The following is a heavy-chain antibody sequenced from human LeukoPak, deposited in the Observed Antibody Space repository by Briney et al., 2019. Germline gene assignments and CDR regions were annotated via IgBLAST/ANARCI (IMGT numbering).Heavy chain of an antibody. Sequence: PEGSLRLSCAASGFTVSSNYMSWVRQAPGKGLEWVSVIYSGGSTYYADSVKGRFTISRDNAKNSLYLQMNSLRADDTAVYYCARPPTVKTPDFDHWGQGTLVIVSS. D-gene: IGHD4-11*01. CDR2: IYSGGST. CDR3: ARPPTVKTPDFDH. J-gene: IGHJ4*02. V-gene: IGHV3-66*04. CDR1: GFTVSSNY.